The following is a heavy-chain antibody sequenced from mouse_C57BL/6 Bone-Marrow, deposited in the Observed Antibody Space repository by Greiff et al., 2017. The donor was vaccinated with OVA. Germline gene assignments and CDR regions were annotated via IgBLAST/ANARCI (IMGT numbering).Heavy chain of an antibody. D-gene: IGHD2-3*01. Sequence: QVQLKQPGAELVMPGASVKLSCKASGYTFTSYWMHWVKQRPGQGLEWIGEIDPSDSYTNYNQKFKGKSTLTVDKSSSTAYMQLSSLTSEDSAVYYGAREGIYDGYLYYSDYWGQGTTLTVSS. CDR3: AREGIYDGYLYYSDY. CDR1: GYTFTSYW. J-gene: IGHJ2*01. CDR2: IDPSDSYT. V-gene: IGHV1-69*01.